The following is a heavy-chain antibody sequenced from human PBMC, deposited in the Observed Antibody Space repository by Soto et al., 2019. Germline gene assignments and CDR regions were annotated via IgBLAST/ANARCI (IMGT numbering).Heavy chain of an antibody. CDR3: ATGDTAMDVYYYYGMDV. CDR1: GFTFSSYG. V-gene: IGHV3-30*02. D-gene: IGHD5-18*01. J-gene: IGHJ6*02. CDR2: IRFDGSNK. Sequence: GGSLRLSCAASGFTFSSYGMHWVRQAPGKGLEWVAVIRFDGSNKYYADSVKGRFTISRDNSKNTLYLQMNSLRAEDTAVYYCATGDTAMDVYYYYGMDVWGQGTTVTVSS.